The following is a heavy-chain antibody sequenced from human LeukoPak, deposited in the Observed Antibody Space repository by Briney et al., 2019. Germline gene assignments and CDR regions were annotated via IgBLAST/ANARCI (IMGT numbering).Heavy chain of an antibody. J-gene: IGHJ6*02. Sequence: GASVKVSCKASGYTFTSYGISWVRQAPGQGLEWMGWISAYNGNTNYAQKLQGRVTMTTDTSMSTAYMELRSLRSDDTAVYYCARDATKRTAVPAAMGPIYYYYGMDVWGQGTTVTVSS. V-gene: IGHV1-18*01. CDR3: ARDATKRTAVPAAMGPIYYYYGMDV. D-gene: IGHD2-2*01. CDR1: GYTFTSYG. CDR2: ISAYNGNT.